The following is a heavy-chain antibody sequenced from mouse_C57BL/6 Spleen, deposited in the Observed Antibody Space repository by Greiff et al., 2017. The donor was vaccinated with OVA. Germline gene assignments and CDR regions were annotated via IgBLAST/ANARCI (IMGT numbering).Heavy chain of an antibody. CDR3: ARSHYYGSSYPTDY. V-gene: IGHV1-9*01. D-gene: IGHD1-1*01. CDR2: ILPGSGSS. J-gene: IGHJ2*01. Sequence: QVQLQQSGAELMKPGASVKLSCKATGYTFTGYWIEWVKQSPGHGLEWIGEILPGSGSSNYNEKFKGKATFTADTSSNTAYMQHRSLTTEDAAIYYCARSHYYGSSYPTDYWGQGTTLTVSS. CDR1: GYTFTGYW.